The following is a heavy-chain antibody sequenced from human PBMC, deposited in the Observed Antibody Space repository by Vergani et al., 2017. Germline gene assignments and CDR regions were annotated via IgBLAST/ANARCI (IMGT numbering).Heavy chain of an antibody. Sequence: QVQLVESGGGVVQPGTSLRLSCVVSGFALNRHAMYWVRQAPGKGLEWVVGISFDGTNEYYPDLVKGRFTISRDIAKNTLYLQVRRLRLEATGVYHCVGDRGLCAGGRCYTEAWDYWGQGTPVTVSS. CDR2: ISFDGTNE. CDR3: VGDRGLCAGGRCYTEAWDY. V-gene: IGHV3-30-3*01. J-gene: IGHJ4*02. D-gene: IGHD2-2*02. CDR1: GFALNRHA.